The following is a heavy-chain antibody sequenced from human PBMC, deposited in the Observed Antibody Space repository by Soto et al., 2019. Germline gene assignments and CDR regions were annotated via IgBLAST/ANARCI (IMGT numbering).Heavy chain of an antibody. D-gene: IGHD1-20*01. CDR3: ATNNTPGGMDV. J-gene: IGHJ6*02. CDR2: LSSGGRT. Sequence: GGSLRLSCSASGFTFSSYAMHWVRQAPGKGLEYVSVLSSGGRTYYPDSVEGRFTISGDNSKNTVYLQMHSLRAEDTAVYYCATNNTPGGMDVWGQGTTVTVSS. V-gene: IGHV3-64*04. CDR1: GFTFSSYA.